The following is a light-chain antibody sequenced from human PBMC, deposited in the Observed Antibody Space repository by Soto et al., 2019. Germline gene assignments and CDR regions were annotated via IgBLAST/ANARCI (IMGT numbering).Light chain of an antibody. CDR2: YDA. V-gene: IGLV3-21*01. J-gene: IGLJ1*01. Sequence: SYELTQPPSVSVAPGKTARITCGGNKIGSKSVHWYQQKPGQAPVLVIYYDADRPSRIPARFSGSNSGNTATLTISRVEAGDEADYFCQVWDTSTDHPWVFGTGTKVTVL. CDR3: QVWDTSTDHPWV. CDR1: KIGSKS.